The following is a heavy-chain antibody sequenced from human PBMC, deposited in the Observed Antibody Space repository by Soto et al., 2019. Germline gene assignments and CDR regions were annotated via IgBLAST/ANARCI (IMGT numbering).Heavy chain of an antibody. CDR3: AKREDYYYYGMDV. CDR1: GSTFSSYA. J-gene: IGHJ6*02. CDR2: ISGSGGST. V-gene: IGHV3-23*01. Sequence: GGSLRLSCAASGSTFSSYAMSWGRQAPGKGLEWVSAISGSGGSTYYADSVKGRFTISRDNSKNTLYLQMNSLRAEDTAVYYCAKREDYYYYGMDVWGQGTTVTVSS.